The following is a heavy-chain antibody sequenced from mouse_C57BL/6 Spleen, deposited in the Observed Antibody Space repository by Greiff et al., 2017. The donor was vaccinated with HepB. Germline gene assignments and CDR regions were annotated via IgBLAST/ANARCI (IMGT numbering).Heavy chain of an antibody. CDR2: ISSGSSTI. D-gene: IGHD2-4*01. J-gene: IGHJ3*01. CDR1: GFTFSDYG. V-gene: IGHV5-17*01. CDR3: ARPHYEYDGPPFAY. Sequence: EVQGVESGGGLVKPGGSLKLSCAASGFTFSDYGMHWVRQAPEKGLEWVAYISSGSSTIYYADTVKGRFTISRDNAKNTLFLQMTRLRSEDTAMYYCARPHYEYDGPPFAYWGQGTLVTVSA.